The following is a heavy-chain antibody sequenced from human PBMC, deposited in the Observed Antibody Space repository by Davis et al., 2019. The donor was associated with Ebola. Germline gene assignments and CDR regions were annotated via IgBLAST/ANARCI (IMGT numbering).Heavy chain of an antibody. Sequence: GESLKISCAASGFTFRYYSMNWVRQAPGKGLEWVTSISSGSDYIYQADSVRSRFTISRDNAENSLYLQMNSLKVEDTAVYYCARDYRHGVDYWGQGTLVTVFS. D-gene: IGHD2-8*01. J-gene: IGHJ4*02. CDR3: ARDYRHGVDY. CDR1: GFTFRYYS. V-gene: IGHV3-21*01. CDR2: ISSGSDYI.